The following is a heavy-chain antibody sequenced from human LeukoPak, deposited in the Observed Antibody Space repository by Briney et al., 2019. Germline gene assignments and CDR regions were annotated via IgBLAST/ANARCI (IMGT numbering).Heavy chain of an antibody. CDR1: GYTFTSYG. CDR3: ARTVTRYYYYGMDV. V-gene: IGHV1-18*01. D-gene: IGHD3-10*01. Sequence: ASVKVSCKASGYTFTSYGISWVRQAPGQGLEWMGWISAYNGNTNYAQKLQGRVTMTTDTSTSTAYMELRSLRSDDTAVYYCARTVTRYYYYGMDVLGQGTTVTVSS. J-gene: IGHJ6*02. CDR2: ISAYNGNT.